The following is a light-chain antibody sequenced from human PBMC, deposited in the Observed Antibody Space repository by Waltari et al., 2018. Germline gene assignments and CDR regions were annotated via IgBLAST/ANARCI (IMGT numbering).Light chain of an antibody. CDR2: WAS. V-gene: IGKV4-1*01. J-gene: IGKJ4*01. CDR3: HQYYSIPFT. CDR1: QSVLYSSDNKNY. Sequence: DIVMTQSPDSLAVSLGERATINCKSSQSVLYSSDNKNYLVWYQQRPGQPPKLLIYWASTRESGVPDRFSGSGSGTDFTLTISSLQAEDVAVYYCHQYYSIPFTFGGGTKVEIK.